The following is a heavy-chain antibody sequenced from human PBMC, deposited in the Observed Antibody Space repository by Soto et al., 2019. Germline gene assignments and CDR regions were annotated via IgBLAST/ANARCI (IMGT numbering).Heavy chain of an antibody. CDR1: GFTFDDYA. V-gene: IGHV3-9*01. Sequence: EVQLVESGGGLVQPGRSLRLSCAASGFTFDDYAMHWVRQAPGKGLEWVSGISWNSYSIGYADSVKGRFTISRDNAKNSLYLQMNRLRAEDTALYYCAKDGGITMVRGAITKSSGFDYWGQGTLVTVSS. CDR2: ISWNSYSI. D-gene: IGHD3-10*01. CDR3: AKDGGITMVRGAITKSSGFDY. J-gene: IGHJ4*02.